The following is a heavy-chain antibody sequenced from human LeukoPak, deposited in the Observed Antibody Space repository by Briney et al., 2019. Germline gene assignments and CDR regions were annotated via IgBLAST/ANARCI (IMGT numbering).Heavy chain of an antibody. Sequence: SETLSLTCTVSGGSISSYYWSWIRQPPGKGLEWIGYIYYSGGTNYNPSLKSRVTISVDTSKNQFSLKLSSVTAADTAVYYCARDRYYDSSGYYYFDYWGQGTLVTVSS. D-gene: IGHD3-22*01. CDR3: ARDRYYDSSGYYYFDY. J-gene: IGHJ4*02. CDR1: GGSISSYY. CDR2: IYYSGGT. V-gene: IGHV4-59*01.